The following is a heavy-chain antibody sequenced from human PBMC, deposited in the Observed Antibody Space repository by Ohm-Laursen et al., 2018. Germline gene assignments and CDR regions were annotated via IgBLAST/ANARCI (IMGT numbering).Heavy chain of an antibody. CDR1: GGSISSGGYY. CDR3: ATDSPFGGQPNGGYYYGMDV. Sequence: TLSLTCTVSGGSISSGGYYWSWIHQHPGKGLEWIGYIYYSGSTYYNPSLKSRVTISVDTSKNQFSLKLSSVTAADTAVYYCATDSPFGGQPNGGYYYGMDVWGQGTTVTVSS. V-gene: IGHV4-31*03. D-gene: IGHD3-3*01. J-gene: IGHJ6*02. CDR2: IYYSGST.